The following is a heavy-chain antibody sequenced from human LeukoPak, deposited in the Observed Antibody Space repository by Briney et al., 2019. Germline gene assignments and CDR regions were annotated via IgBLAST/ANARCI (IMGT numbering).Heavy chain of an antibody. Sequence: GRSLRLSCAASGFTFDDYAMHWVRQAPGKGLEWVSGISWNSGSIGYADSVKGRFTISRDNAKNSLYLQMNSLRAEDTALYYCAKDDGRSFDYWGQGTLVTASS. CDR3: AKDDGRSFDY. V-gene: IGHV3-9*01. CDR2: ISWNSGSI. CDR1: GFTFDDYA. J-gene: IGHJ4*02.